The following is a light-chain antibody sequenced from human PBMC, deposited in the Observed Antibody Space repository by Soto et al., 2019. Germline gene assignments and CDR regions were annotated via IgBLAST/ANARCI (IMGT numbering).Light chain of an antibody. CDR3: SSYATGSSLVI. CDR2: DVS. V-gene: IGLV2-14*03. J-gene: IGLJ2*01. CDR1: SSDIGAYNY. Sequence: QSALTQPASVSGSPGQSITISCTGTSSDIGAYNYVSWYQQYPGKAPKLILYDVSYRPSGVSSRFSGSKSANTASLTVSGLQAEDEADYYCSSYATGSSLVIXGGGTKLTVL.